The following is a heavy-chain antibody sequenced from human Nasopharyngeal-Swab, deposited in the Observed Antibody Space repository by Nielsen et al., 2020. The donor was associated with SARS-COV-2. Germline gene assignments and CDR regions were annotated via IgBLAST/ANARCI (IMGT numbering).Heavy chain of an antibody. CDR3: ARAGEYRFDY. CDR2: ISNGGGTT. J-gene: IGHJ4*02. Sequence: GESLKISCAASGFTFRNYAMSWVRQAPGKGLEWVSGISNGGGTTHNADSVRGRFTISRDNSKNTLYLQMNGLRDEDTAIYYCARAGEYRFDYWGQGTLVTVSS. CDR1: GFTFRNYA. D-gene: IGHD7-27*01. V-gene: IGHV3-23*01.